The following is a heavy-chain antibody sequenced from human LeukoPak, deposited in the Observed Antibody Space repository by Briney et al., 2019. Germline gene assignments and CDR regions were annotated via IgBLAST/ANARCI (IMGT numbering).Heavy chain of an antibody. CDR2: IGGSSRSI. V-gene: IGHV3-21*01. J-gene: IGHJ4*02. D-gene: IGHD2-15*01. CDR3: ARAIYCSGGSCPLDY. Sequence: GGSLRLSCAASGFTFSTYSMNWVRQAPGKGLEWVSSIGGSSRSIYYADPVKGRFTISRDNAKNSVYLQMNSLRVEDTAVYYCARAIYCSGGSCPLDYWGQGTLVTVSS. CDR1: GFTFSTYS.